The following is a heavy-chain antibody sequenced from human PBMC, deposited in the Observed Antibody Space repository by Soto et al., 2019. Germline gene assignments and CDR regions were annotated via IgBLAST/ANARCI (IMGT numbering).Heavy chain of an antibody. CDR3: ARGHYYDSSGYFDY. CDR2: IYYSGST. Sequence: SETLSLTCTVSGGSISSYYWSWIRQPPGKGLEWIGYIYYSGSTNYNPSLKSRVTISVDTSKNQFSLKLSSVTAADTAVYYCARGHYYDSSGYFDYWGQGTLVTVSS. D-gene: IGHD3-22*01. V-gene: IGHV4-59*01. CDR1: GGSISSYY. J-gene: IGHJ4*02.